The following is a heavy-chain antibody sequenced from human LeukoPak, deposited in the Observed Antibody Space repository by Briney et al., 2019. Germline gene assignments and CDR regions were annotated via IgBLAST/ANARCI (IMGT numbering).Heavy chain of an antibody. D-gene: IGHD1-26*01. CDR2: ISYDGSNK. CDR1: GFTFSSYA. V-gene: IGHV3-30-3*01. Sequence: GGSLRLSCAASGFTFSSYAMHWVRQAPGKGLEWVAVISYDGSNKYYADSVKGRFTISRDNSKNTLYLQMNSLRAEDTAVYYCASLSGSYPDNFDYWGQGTLVTVSS. J-gene: IGHJ4*02. CDR3: ASLSGSYPDNFDY.